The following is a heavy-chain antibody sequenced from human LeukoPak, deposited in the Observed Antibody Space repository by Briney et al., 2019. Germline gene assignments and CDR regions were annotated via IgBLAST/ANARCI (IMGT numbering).Heavy chain of an antibody. D-gene: IGHD3-9*01. CDR1: XFTFXXYX. CDR2: ISXDGSNK. J-gene: IGHJ4*02. Sequence: SXFTFXXYXXHXVRQAPGKGLEWVAXISXDGSNKYYADSVKGRFTISRDNSKNTLYLQMNSLRAEDTAVYYCAKGGYYDILTGYYPPFDYWGQGTLVTVSS. CDR3: AKGGYYDILTGYYPPFDY. V-gene: IGHV3-30*18.